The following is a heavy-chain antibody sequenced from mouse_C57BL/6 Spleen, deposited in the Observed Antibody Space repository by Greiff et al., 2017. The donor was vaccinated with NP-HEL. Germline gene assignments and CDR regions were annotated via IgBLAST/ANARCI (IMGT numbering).Heavy chain of an antibody. CDR2: IYPGSGNT. V-gene: IGHV1-76*01. Sequence: VQLQQSGAELVRPGASVKLSCKASGYTFTDYYINWVKQRPGQGLEWIARIYPGSGNTYYNEKFKGKATLTAEKSSSTAYMQLSSLTSEDSAVYFCARGGLRHWYFDVWGTGTTVTVSS. CDR1: GYTFTDYY. CDR3: ARGGLRHWYFDV. D-gene: IGHD2-4*01. J-gene: IGHJ1*03.